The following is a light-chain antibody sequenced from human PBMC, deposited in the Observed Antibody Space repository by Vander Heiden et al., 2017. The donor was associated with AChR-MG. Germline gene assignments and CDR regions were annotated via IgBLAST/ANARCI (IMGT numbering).Light chain of an antibody. CDR3: QTWGTGIRV. Sequence: QLVLTQSPSASASLGVSVKLTCTLSSGHSSYAIAWHQQQPGKGPRYLMKLNSDGSHSQGDGIPDRFSGSSSGADRYLTIASLQSEDEADYYCQTWGTGIRVFGGGTKLTVL. V-gene: IGLV4-69*01. CDR2: LNSDGSH. J-gene: IGLJ3*02. CDR1: SGHSSYA.